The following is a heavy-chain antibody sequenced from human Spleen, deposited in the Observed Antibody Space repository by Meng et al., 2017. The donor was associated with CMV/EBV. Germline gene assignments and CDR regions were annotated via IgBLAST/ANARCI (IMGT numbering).Heavy chain of an antibody. CDR1: GFTFGDYA. J-gene: IGHJ3*02. CDR3: ARDIAPSHRYVFDI. Sequence: SLKISCAASGFTFGDYAMYWVRQAPGKGLEWVSGISWNSASIGYADSVKGRFTISRDNARDSLYLEMNSLRAEDTALYYCARDIAPSHRYVFDIWGQGTTVTV. V-gene: IGHV3-9*01. CDR2: ISWNSASI.